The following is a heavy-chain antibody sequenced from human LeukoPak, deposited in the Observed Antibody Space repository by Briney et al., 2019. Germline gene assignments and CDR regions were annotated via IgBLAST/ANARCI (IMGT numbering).Heavy chain of an antibody. CDR1: GGSFSGYY. CDR2: INHSGST. J-gene: IGHJ4*02. D-gene: IGHD2-15*01. V-gene: IGHV4-34*01. Sequence: PSETLSLTCAVYGGSFSGYYWSWIRQPPGKGLEWIGEINHSGSTNYNPSLKSRVTISVDTSKNQFSLKLSSVTAADTAVYYCARAHCSGGSCYGPALNYYFDYWGQGTLVTVSS. CDR3: ARAHCSGGSCYGPALNYYFDY.